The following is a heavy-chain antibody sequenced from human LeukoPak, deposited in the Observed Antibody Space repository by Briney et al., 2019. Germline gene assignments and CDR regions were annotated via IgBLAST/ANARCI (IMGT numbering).Heavy chain of an antibody. CDR1: GGSISSYY. Sequence: SETLSLTCTVSGGSISSYYWSWIRRPPGKGLEWIGYIYYSGSTNYNPSLKSRVTISVDTSKNQFSLKLSSVTAADTAVYYCARSEVATWAIGYWGQGTLVTVSS. J-gene: IGHJ4*02. D-gene: IGHD5-12*01. CDR3: ARSEVATWAIGY. CDR2: IYYSGST. V-gene: IGHV4-59*01.